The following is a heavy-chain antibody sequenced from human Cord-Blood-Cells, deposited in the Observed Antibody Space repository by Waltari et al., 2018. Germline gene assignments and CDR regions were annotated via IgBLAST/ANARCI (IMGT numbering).Heavy chain of an antibody. Sequence: QVQLQQWGAGLLKPSETLSLTCAVYGGSFSGYYWSWIRQPPGKGLEWIGEINHSGRTNYNPSLKSRVTISVDTSKNQFSLKLSSVTAADTAVYYCARGLGGYYFDYWGQGTLVTVSS. CDR1: GGSFSGYY. D-gene: IGHD3-22*01. J-gene: IGHJ4*02. CDR3: ARGLGGYYFDY. CDR2: INHSGRT. V-gene: IGHV4-34*01.